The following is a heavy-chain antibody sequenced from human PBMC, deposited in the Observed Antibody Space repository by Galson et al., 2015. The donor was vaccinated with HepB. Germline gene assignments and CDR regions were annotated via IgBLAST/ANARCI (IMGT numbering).Heavy chain of an antibody. J-gene: IGHJ4*02. D-gene: IGHD2-21*02. CDR3: ARLYCGGDCYLDY. CDR1: GSSISSYY. V-gene: IGHV4-59*08. Sequence: SETLSLTCTVSGSSISSYYWSWIRQPPGKGLEWIGYIYYSGSTNYNPSLKSRVTISVDTSKNQFSLKLSSVTAADTAVYYCARLYCGGDCYLDYWGQGTLVTVSS. CDR2: IYYSGST.